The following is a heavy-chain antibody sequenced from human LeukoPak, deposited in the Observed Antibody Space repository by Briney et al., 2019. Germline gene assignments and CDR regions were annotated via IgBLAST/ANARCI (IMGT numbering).Heavy chain of an antibody. CDR2: INPNSGGT. J-gene: IGHJ6*03. Sequence: ASVKVSCKASGYTFTGYYMHWVRQAPGQGLEWMGGINPNSGGTNYAQKFQGRVTMTRDTSISTAYMELSSLRSEDTAVYYCARGTTYYYGSGTDYYYYYYMDVWGKGTTVTVSS. V-gene: IGHV1-2*02. CDR3: ARGTTYYYGSGTDYYYYYYMDV. CDR1: GYTFTGYY. D-gene: IGHD3-10*01.